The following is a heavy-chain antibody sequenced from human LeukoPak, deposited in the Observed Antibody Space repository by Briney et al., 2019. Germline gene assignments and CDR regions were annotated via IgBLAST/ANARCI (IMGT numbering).Heavy chain of an antibody. CDR1: GGSISSYY. CDR3: ASYPYDSSGYPSFDY. D-gene: IGHD3-22*01. Sequence: SETLSLTCTVSGGSISSYYWSWIRQPPGKGLEWIGSIYHSGSTYYNPSLKSRVTISVDTSKNQFSLKLSSVTAADTAVYYCASYPYDSSGYPSFDYWGQGTLVTVSS. J-gene: IGHJ4*02. V-gene: IGHV4-59*12. CDR2: IYHSGST.